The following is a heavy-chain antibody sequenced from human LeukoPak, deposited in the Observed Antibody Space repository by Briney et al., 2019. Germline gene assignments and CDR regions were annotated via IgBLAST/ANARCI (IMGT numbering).Heavy chain of an antibody. CDR3: ALGLEAYYYGLGTRQP. D-gene: IGHD3-10*01. V-gene: IGHV1-8*01. J-gene: IGHJ4*02. Sequence: GASVKVSCKASGYTFTTYDINWVRQATGQGLEWMGWMNPNSGNTGYAQKFQGRVTMTRNTSISTAYMELSSLRSEDTAVYYCALGLEAYYYGLGTRQPWGQGTLVTVSS. CDR2: MNPNSGNT. CDR1: GYTFTTYD.